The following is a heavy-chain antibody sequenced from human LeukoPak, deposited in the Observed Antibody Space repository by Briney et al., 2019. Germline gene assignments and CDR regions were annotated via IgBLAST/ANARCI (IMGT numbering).Heavy chain of an antibody. CDR2: IYYSGST. V-gene: IGHV4-31*03. CDR3: ARENRLLRPYYYYYMDV. CDR1: GGSISSGGYY. J-gene: IGHJ6*03. D-gene: IGHD1-14*01. Sequence: PSETLSLTCTVSGGSISSGGYYWSWIRQHPGKGLEWIGYIYYSGSTYYNPSLKSRVTISVDTSKNQFSLKLSSVTAADTAVYYCARENRLLRPYYYYYMDVWGKGTTVTVSS.